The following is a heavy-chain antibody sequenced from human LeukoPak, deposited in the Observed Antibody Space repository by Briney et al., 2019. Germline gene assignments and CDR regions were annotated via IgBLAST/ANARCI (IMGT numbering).Heavy chain of an antibody. CDR1: GYSFVLYG. CDR3: ARDPEGVDGDSSFDY. J-gene: IGHJ4*02. CDR2: INASGGTT. D-gene: IGHD3-10*01. Sequence: ASVKVSCKASGYSFVLYGISWVRQAPGQGLEWMAVINASGGTTSYAQKFQGRVTMTRDMSTSTVYMELSSLKSDDTAVYYCARDPEGVDGDSSFDYWGQGTLVTVSS. V-gene: IGHV1-46*01.